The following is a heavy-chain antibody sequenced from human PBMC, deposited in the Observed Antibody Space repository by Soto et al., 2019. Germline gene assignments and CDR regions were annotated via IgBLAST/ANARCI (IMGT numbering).Heavy chain of an antibody. Sequence: EVQLLESGGGLVQPGGSLRLSCAASGFAFSSYAMSWVRQAPGKGLEWVSGISGSGGSTYSADSVKGRFTISRDNSKNTLYLQMNSLRAEDTAVYYCAKSAWFGDLLGTWYFDYWGQGTLVTVSS. CDR3: AKSAWFGDLLGTWYFDY. CDR2: ISGSGGST. V-gene: IGHV3-23*01. D-gene: IGHD3-10*01. CDR1: GFAFSSYA. J-gene: IGHJ4*02.